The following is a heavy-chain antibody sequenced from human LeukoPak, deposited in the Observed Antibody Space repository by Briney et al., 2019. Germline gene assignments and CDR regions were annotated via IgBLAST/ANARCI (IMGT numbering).Heavy chain of an antibody. CDR3: TSWGDTTAEYFQR. D-gene: IGHD2-21*02. Sequence: GGSLRLSCTASGFTFGDYAMSWFRQAPGKGLEWVAHINPDGRDTYYVDSVKGRFTISRDNAQNSMYLQMNGLRVEDTAVYYCTSWGDTTAEYFQRWGQGTLVTVSS. J-gene: IGHJ1*01. V-gene: IGHV3-7*01. CDR1: GFTFGDYA. CDR2: INPDGRDT.